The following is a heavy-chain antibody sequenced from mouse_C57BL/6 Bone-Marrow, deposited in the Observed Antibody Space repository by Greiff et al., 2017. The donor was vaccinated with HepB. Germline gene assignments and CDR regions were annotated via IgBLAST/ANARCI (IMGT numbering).Heavy chain of an antibody. CDR2: IDPSDSYT. V-gene: IGHV1-59*01. CDR3: ARTVTTY. J-gene: IGHJ3*01. CDR1: GYTFTSYW. Sequence: QVQLKQPGAELVRPGTSVKLSCKASGYTFTSYWMHWVKQRPGQGLEWIGVIDPSDSYTNYNQKFKGKATLTVDTSSSTAYMQLSSLTSEDSAVYYCARTVTTYWGQGTLVTVSA. D-gene: IGHD2-2*01.